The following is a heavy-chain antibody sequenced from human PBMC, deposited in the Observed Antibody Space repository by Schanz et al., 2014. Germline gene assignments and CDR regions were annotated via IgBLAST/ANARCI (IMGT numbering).Heavy chain of an antibody. J-gene: IGHJ4*02. V-gene: IGHV3-21*04. CDR1: GFTFSDHY. CDR3: ARRASCSRIGCPFDS. CDR2: ISSSGSYI. D-gene: IGHD2-2*01. Sequence: EGQLLESGGGLIQPGGSLRLSCAASGFTFSDHYMDWVRQAPGKGLEWVSSISSSGSYIHYADSVKGRFTISRDNAKNSLYLQMNSLRAEDTAVYYCARRASCSRIGCPFDSWGQGTLXTVSS.